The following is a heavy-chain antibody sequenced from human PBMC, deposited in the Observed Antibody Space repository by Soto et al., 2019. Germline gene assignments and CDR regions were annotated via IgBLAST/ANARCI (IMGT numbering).Heavy chain of an antibody. Sequence: PGGSLRLSCAASGFTFSDYYMTWIRQAPGKGLEWVSYISSSGTGIYYPDSVKGRFTISRDNAKNSLYLQMSSLRAEDTAVYYCARAHSDAFDIWGQGTMVTVSS. V-gene: IGHV3-11*01. CDR2: ISSSGTGI. CDR3: ARAHSDAFDI. CDR1: GFTFSDYY. J-gene: IGHJ3*02.